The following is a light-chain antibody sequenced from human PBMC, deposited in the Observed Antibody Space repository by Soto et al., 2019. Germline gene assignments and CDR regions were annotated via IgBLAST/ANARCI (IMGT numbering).Light chain of an antibody. J-gene: IGKJ2*01. V-gene: IGKV2-28*01. CDR3: MQPLQSPVYT. CDR1: QSLLHANGNTY. CDR2: LAS. Sequence: DIVMPPFPLSLPVSPGESASISCTSSQSLLHANGNTYLDWYRQKPGQSPQLLIYLASNRSSGVPDRFSGSGAGTEFTLKIDRVEADDVAVYYCMQPLQSPVYTFGQGTRLEIK.